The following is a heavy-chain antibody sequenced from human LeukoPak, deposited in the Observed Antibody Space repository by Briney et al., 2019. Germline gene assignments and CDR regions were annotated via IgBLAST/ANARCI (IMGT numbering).Heavy chain of an antibody. Sequence: PETLSLTCTVSGGSISSTGYYWGWIRQPPGKGLEWIVIIYYSGTTYYNPSLKTRVTISVDTSKTQFSLKLTSGTAPDTTLYYSARLIYYYSSGSAYFDYWGQGTLVTVSS. CDR1: GGSISSTGYY. D-gene: IGHD3-22*01. CDR3: ARLIYYYSSGSAYFDY. J-gene: IGHJ4*02. CDR2: IYYSGTT. V-gene: IGHV4-39*01.